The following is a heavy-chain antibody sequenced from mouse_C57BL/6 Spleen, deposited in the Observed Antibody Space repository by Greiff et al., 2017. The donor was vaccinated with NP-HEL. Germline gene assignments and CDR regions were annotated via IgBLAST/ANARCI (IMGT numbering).Heavy chain of an antibody. V-gene: IGHV1-19*01. CDR2: INPYNGGT. CDR3: ARSLGREGWFAY. D-gene: IGHD4-1*01. CDR1: GYTFTDYY. J-gene: IGHJ3*01. Sequence: EVQLQQSGPVLVKPGASVKMSCKASGYTFTDYYMNWVKQSHGKSLEWIGVINPYNGGTSYNQKFKGKATLTVDKSSSTAYMELNSLTSEDSAVYYCARSLGREGWFAYWGQGTLVTVSA.